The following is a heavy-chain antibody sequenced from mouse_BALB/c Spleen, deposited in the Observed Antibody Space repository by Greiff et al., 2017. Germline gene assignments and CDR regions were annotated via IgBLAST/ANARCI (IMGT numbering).Heavy chain of an antibody. Sequence: EVQLQQSGAELVKPGASVKLSCTASGFNINDNYMHWVKQRPEQGLEWIGRIDPSNGNTKYDPKFQGKATITADTSSTTAYLQLSSLTSEDTAVYYCARWLLRYFDVWGAGTTVTVSS. D-gene: IGHD2-3*01. CDR2: IDPSNGNT. J-gene: IGHJ1*01. CDR1: GFNINDNY. V-gene: IGHV14-3*02. CDR3: ARWLLRYFDV.